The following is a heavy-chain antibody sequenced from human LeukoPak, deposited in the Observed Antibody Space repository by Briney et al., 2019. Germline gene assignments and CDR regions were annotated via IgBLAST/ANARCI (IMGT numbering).Heavy chain of an antibody. V-gene: IGHV1-69*04. J-gene: IGHJ6*02. CDR3: ARAKCCIAAAGTTSYYYYGMDV. CDR1: GGTFSIYA. Sequence: SVKVSSKASGGTFSIYAISWVRQAPGQGLEWMGRIIPILGIANCAEKFQGRVTITADKSTSTAYMELSSLRSEDTAVYYCARAKCCIAAAGTTSYYYYGMDVWGQGTTVTVSS. D-gene: IGHD6-13*01. CDR2: IIPILGIA.